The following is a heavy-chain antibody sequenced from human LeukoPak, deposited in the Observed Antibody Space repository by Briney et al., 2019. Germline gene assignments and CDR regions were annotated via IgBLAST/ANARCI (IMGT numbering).Heavy chain of an antibody. D-gene: IGHD3-22*01. CDR3: AREGSSGYYPNFDY. V-gene: IGHV3-66*01. CDR1: GFTVSSNY. J-gene: IGHJ4*02. Sequence: GGSLRLSCAASGFTVSSNYMSWVRQAPGKGLEWVSVIYSGGSTYYADSVKARFTISRDNSKNTLYLQMNSLRAEDTAVYYCAREGSSGYYPNFDYWGQGTLATVSS. CDR2: IYSGGST.